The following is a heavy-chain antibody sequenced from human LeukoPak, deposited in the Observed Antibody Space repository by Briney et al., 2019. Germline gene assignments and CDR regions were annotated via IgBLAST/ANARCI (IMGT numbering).Heavy chain of an antibody. Sequence: ASVTVSCKASGYTFTSYGISWVRQAPGQGLEWMGWISAYNGNTNYAQKLQGRVTMTTDTSTSTAYMELRSLRSDDTAVYHCARVHDYGDYYGMDVWGQGTTVTVSS. CDR1: GYTFTSYG. V-gene: IGHV1-18*01. CDR3: ARVHDYGDYYGMDV. J-gene: IGHJ6*02. CDR2: ISAYNGNT. D-gene: IGHD4-17*01.